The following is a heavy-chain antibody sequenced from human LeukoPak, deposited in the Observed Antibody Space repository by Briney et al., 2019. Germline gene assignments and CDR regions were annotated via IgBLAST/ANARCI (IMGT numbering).Heavy chain of an antibody. CDR1: GFIFSIYG. D-gene: IGHD1-26*01. Sequence: GGSLRLSCVASGFIFSIYGMHGVRHSPGKGLEWVAFTRSDGSDQYYTDSVKGRFTISRDNSKNTLYLQMNSLRAEDTAVYYCGKHDSASDYWGQGTLVTVSS. CDR2: TRSDGSDQ. CDR3: GKHDSASDY. J-gene: IGHJ4*02. V-gene: IGHV3-30*02.